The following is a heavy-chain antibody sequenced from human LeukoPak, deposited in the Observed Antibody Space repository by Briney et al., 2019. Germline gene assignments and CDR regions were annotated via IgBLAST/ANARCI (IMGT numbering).Heavy chain of an antibody. CDR2: FHYSGST. J-gene: IGHJ4*02. Sequence: SETLSLTCTVSGYSISSAYYWGWIRQSPGKGLEWIGSFHYSGSTSYNPSLKSRVTISVDSSKNQFSLRLSSVTAADTSVYYCARGFWSRYYDYWGQGTLVTVSS. V-gene: IGHV4-38-2*02. CDR1: GYSISSAYY. CDR3: ARGFWSRYYDY. D-gene: IGHD2-8*02.